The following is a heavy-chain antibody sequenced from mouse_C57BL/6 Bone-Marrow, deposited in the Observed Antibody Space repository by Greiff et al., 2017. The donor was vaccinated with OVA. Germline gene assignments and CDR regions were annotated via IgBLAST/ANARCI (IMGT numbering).Heavy chain of an antibody. J-gene: IGHJ3*01. CDR3: AFYSPWFAY. V-gene: IGHV1-50*01. CDR1: GYTFTSYW. CDR2: IDPSDSYS. D-gene: IGHD2-1*01. Sequence: QVQLQQPGAELVKPGASVKLSCKASGYTFTSYWMQWVKQRPGQGLEWIGEIDPSDSYSNYNQKFKGKATLTVDTSSSTAYMQLSSLTSEDSAVYYCAFYSPWFAYWGQGTLVTVSA.